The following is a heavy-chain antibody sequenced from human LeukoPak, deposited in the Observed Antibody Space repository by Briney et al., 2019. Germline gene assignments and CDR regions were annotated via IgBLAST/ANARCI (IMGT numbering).Heavy chain of an antibody. CDR1: GFTVSSNY. J-gene: IGHJ4*02. CDR2: ISSSSGTI. CDR3: ARSSGYYYGGSGY. Sequence: GGSLRLSCAASGFTVSSNYMSWVRQAPGKGLEWVSYISSSSGTIYYADSVKGRFTISRDNAKNSLYLQMNSLRAEDTAVYYCARSSGYYYGGSGYWGQGTLVTVSS. D-gene: IGHD3-22*01. V-gene: IGHV3-48*01.